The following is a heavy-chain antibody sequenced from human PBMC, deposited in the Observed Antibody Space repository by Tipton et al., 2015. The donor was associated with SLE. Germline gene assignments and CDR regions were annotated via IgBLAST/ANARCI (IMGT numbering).Heavy chain of an antibody. CDR2: IFYSGST. D-gene: IGHD2-2*01. J-gene: IGHJ4*02. CDR3: ARERYCSGASCYAPDY. Sequence: TLSLTCTVSGGSISNYYWNWIRQPPGKGLEWIGYIFYSGSTNYNPSLKSRVTISVDTSKNQFSLKLKSVTAADSAVYYFARERYCSGASCYAPDYWGQGALVTVSS. V-gene: IGHV4-59*01. CDR1: GGSISNYY.